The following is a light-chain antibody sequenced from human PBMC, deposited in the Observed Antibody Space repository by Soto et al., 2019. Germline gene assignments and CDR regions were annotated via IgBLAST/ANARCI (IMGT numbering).Light chain of an antibody. J-gene: IGKJ1*01. V-gene: IGKV1-39*01. CDR2: AAS. Sequence: IQMTQPPSSLSATVGDRVTITCRASQGIRNDLGWYQQKPGKAPKLLIYAASSLQSGVPSRFSGSGSGTDFTLTISSLQPEDFAPYYCQQSYSTPRTFGQGTKVDI. CDR1: QGIRND. CDR3: QQSYSTPRT.